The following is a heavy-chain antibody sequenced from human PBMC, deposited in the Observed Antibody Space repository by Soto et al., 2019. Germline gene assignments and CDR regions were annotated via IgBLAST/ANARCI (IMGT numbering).Heavy chain of an antibody. V-gene: IGHV1-18*01. D-gene: IGHD2-21*01. CDR3: ASSCGGDCLYAFDI. J-gene: IGHJ3*02. Sequence: ASVKVSCKASGYTFTSYGISWVRQAPGQGLEWMGWISAYNGNTNYAQKLQGRVTMTTDTSTSTAYMELRSLRSDDTAVYYCASSCGGDCLYAFDIWGQGTMVTVSS. CDR2: ISAYNGNT. CDR1: GYTFTSYG.